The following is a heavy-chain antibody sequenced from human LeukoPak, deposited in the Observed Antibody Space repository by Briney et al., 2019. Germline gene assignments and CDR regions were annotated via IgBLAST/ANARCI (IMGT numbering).Heavy chain of an antibody. CDR3: AKDDRPSTYYYDSSGPTTPDY. CDR1: GDAFSTYV. CDR2: IIPIVNMV. V-gene: IGHV1-69*04. J-gene: IGHJ4*02. D-gene: IGHD3-22*01. Sequence: SVKVSCKASGDAFSTYVFTWVRQAPGQGLEWMGRIIPIVNMVDYAEEFQGRVSITADKSTSTAYMEVSGLRSEDTAVYYCAKDDRPSTYYYDSSGPTTPDYWGQGTLVTVSS.